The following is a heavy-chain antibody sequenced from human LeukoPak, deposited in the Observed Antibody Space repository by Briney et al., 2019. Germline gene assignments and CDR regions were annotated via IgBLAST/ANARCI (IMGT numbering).Heavy chain of an antibody. CDR1: GGSFSAYH. J-gene: IGHJ4*02. Sequence: SETLPLTCAVYGGSFSAYHWSWIRQPPGKGLEWVGEINHSGSTNYNPSLKSRVTISVDKSKNQFSLKLTSVTAADTAVYYCARAPTLGGYSGYDFSYFGYYFYYWDQGTLVTVSS. V-gene: IGHV4-34*01. CDR2: INHSGST. CDR3: ARAPTLGGYSGYDFSYFGYYFYY. D-gene: IGHD5-12*01.